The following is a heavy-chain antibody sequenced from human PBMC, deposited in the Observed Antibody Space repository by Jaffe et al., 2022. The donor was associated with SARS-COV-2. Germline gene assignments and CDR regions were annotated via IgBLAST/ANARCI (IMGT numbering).Heavy chain of an antibody. CDR2: IHYSGST. CDR1: GGSINSGDYY. CDR3: ARHLIVATITWHWYFDL. V-gene: IGHV4-39*01. J-gene: IGHJ2*01. D-gene: IGHD5-12*01. Sequence: QLQLQESGPGLVKPSETLSLTCTISGGSINSGDYYWGWIRQPPGKGLEWIGSIHYSGSTYDNPSLKSRVTISIDTSKNQFSLKLTSVTAADTAVYYCARHLIVATITWHWYFDLWGRGTLVTVSS.